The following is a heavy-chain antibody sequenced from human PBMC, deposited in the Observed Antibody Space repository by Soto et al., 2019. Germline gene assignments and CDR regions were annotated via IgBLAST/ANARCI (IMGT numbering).Heavy chain of an antibody. D-gene: IGHD6-6*01. J-gene: IGHJ4*02. CDR2: IYYTGTT. Sequence: SEAVSPACAGAAGSVRDGGHYGCWVRQPPGKGLDWIGYIYYTGTTNYNPSLKSHVTISVDTSKNQFSLKVKSVSAADTAVYLRASNPRRHISGYYFDSWGQGTLVTGS. CDR3: ASNPRRHISGYYFDS. V-gene: IGHV4-61*08. CDR1: AGSVRDGGHY.